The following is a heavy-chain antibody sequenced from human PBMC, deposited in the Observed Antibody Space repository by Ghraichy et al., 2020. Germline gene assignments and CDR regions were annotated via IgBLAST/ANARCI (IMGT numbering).Heavy chain of an antibody. CDR1: GGSINSDGYY. CDR2: IFYSGTF. CDR3: ATGNGDFRLDY. D-gene: IGHD4-17*01. Sequence: SETLSLTCTVSGGSINSDGYYWSWIRQHPGRGLEWIGYIFYSGTFYYSPSLRIRVTISADRSKDQFSLKLSSVTAADTAVYYCATGNGDFRLDYWGQGALVTVSS. V-gene: IGHV4-31*03. J-gene: IGHJ4*02.